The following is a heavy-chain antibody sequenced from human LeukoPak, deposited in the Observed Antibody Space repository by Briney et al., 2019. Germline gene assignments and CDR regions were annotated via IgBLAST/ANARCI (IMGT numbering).Heavy chain of an antibody. V-gene: IGHV3-11*01. CDR2: ISKNGRTI. D-gene: IGHD1-26*01. CDR1: GFTFSDYY. J-gene: IGHJ4*02. Sequence: PGGSLRLSCAASGFTFSDYYMSWIRQAPGKGLEWLSYISKNGRTIYYADSVKGRFTISRDNAKKSVYLQMNSLRAEDTAVYYCARAVGATSQTFDYWGQGTLVTVSS. CDR3: ARAVGATSQTFDY.